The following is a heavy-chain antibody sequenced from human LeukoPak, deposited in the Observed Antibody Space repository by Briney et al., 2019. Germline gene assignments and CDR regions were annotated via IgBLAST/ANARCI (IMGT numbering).Heavy chain of an antibody. V-gene: IGHV4-59*01. CDR1: GGSISSYY. Sequence: SETLSLTCTVSGGSISSYYWSWIRQPPGKGLEWIGYIYYSGSTNYNPSLKSRVTISVDTPKNQFSLKLSSVTAADTAVYYCARDSSYYYGMDVWGQGTTVTVSS. CDR2: IYYSGST. CDR3: ARDSSYYYGMDV. J-gene: IGHJ6*02.